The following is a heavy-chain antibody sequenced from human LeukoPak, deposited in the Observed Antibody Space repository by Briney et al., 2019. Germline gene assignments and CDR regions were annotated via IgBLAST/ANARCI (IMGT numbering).Heavy chain of an antibody. J-gene: IGHJ3*02. D-gene: IGHD3-22*01. CDR1: GYTFPSYY. V-gene: IGHV1-2*02. CDR3: GRDYYDSSGDGAFDI. CDR2: INPSSGGT. Sequence: ASVKVSCKASGYTFPSYYMHWVRQAPGQGLEWMGWINPSSGGTNYAQKFQDRVTMTRDTSISTVYMELSRLRSDDTAVYYCGRDYYDSSGDGAFDIWGQGTMVTVSS.